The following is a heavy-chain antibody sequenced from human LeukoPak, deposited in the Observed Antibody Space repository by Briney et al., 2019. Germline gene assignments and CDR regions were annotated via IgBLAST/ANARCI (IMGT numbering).Heavy chain of an antibody. CDR2: IYYSGST. V-gene: IGHV4-39*07. Sequence: ASETLSLTCTVSGGSISSSSYYWGWIRQPPGKGLEWIGSIYYSGSTYYNPSLKSRVTISVDTSKNQFSLKLSSVTAADTAVYYCARKITMVRGVIPQASYFDYWGQGTLVTVSS. J-gene: IGHJ4*02. D-gene: IGHD3-10*01. CDR1: GGSISSSSYY. CDR3: ARKITMVRGVIPQASYFDY.